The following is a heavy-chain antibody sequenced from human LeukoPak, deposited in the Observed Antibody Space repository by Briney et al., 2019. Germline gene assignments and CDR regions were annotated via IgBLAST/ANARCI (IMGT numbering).Heavy chain of an antibody. D-gene: IGHD6-6*01. V-gene: IGHV1-69*06. CDR3: ARDGYSSPSVVNDAFDI. CDR1: GYTFTNYG. CDR2: IIPIFGTA. J-gene: IGHJ3*02. Sequence: ASVKVSCKASGYTFTNYGISWVRQAPGQGLEWMGGIIPIFGTANYAQKFQGRVTITADKSTSTAYMELSSLRSEDTAVYYCARDGYSSPSVVNDAFDIWGQGTMVTVSS.